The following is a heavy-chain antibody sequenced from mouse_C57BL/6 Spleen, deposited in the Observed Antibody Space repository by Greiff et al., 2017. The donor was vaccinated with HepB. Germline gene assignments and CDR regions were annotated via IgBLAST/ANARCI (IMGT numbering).Heavy chain of an antibody. Sequence: QVQLQQPGAELVKPGASVKMSCKASGYTFTSYWITWVKQRPGQGPEWIGDIYPGSGSTNYNEKFKSKATLTVDTSSSTAYMQLSSLTSEDSAVYYCAREGYGNYDNYFDYWGQGTTLTVSS. J-gene: IGHJ2*01. CDR1: GYTFTSYW. V-gene: IGHV1-55*01. CDR2: IYPGSGST. CDR3: AREGYGNYDNYFDY. D-gene: IGHD2-10*02.